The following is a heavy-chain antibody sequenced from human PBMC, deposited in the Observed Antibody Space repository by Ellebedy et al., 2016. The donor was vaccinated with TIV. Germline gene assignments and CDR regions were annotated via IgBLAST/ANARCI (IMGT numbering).Heavy chain of an antibody. Sequence: SETLSLTCTVSGGSISGSSYYWGWIRQPPGKGLERIGNLFDTGNTYYNPSLTSRVSISVDTSKNQFSLRLTSVTAADTAVYYCARSLLIFSFDKCYFDLWGRGTLVTVSS. CDR2: LFDTGNT. CDR3: ARSLLIFSFDKCYFDL. V-gene: IGHV4-39*01. CDR1: GGSISGSSYY. D-gene: IGHD3/OR15-3a*01. J-gene: IGHJ2*01.